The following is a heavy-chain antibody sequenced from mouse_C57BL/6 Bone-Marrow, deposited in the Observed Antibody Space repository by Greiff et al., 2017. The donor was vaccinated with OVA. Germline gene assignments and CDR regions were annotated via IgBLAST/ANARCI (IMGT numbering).Heavy chain of an antibody. CDR2: IDPSDSYT. D-gene: IGHD1-1*02. Sequence: QVQLQQPGAELVKPGASVKLSCKASGYTFTSYWMQWVKQRPGQGLEWIGEIDPSDSYTNYNQKFKGKATLTVDTSSSTAYMQLSSLTSEDAAVYYCARCGNRFAYWGQGTLVTVSA. CDR3: ARCGNRFAY. CDR1: GYTFTSYW. J-gene: IGHJ3*01. V-gene: IGHV1-50*01.